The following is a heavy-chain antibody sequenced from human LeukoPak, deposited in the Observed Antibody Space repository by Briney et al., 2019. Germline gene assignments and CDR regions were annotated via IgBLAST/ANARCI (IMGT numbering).Heavy chain of an antibody. J-gene: IGHJ3*01. D-gene: IGHD1-26*01. V-gene: IGHV1-8*01. CDR1: GYTVKNYD. CDR2: MNPNCGST. CDR3: ARDVSVGAGFDV. Sequence: ASVKVSCKASGYTVKNYDINWVRQAPAQGLEWIGWMNPNCGSTGYAHKFLGRVTFTRSTSIGTAYMELTGPKSDAAAVYYYARDVSVGAGFDVWGQGTVVIVSS.